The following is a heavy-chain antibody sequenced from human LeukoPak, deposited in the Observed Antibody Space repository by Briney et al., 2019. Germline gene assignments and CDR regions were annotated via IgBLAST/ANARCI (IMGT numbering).Heavy chain of an antibody. Sequence: GGSLRLSCEASGFTFSAYAMSWVRQAPGKGLEWVSGISGSDYSTYYADSVKGRFTISRDNSKNTLYLQMNSLRAEDTAVYYCARNRGDPSYFDYWGQGTLVTVSS. D-gene: IGHD4-17*01. CDR3: ARNRGDPSYFDY. J-gene: IGHJ4*02. V-gene: IGHV3-23*01. CDR1: GFTFSAYA. CDR2: ISGSDYST.